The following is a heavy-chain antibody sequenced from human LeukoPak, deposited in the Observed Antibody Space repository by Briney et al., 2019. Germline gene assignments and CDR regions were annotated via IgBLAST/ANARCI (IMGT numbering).Heavy chain of an antibody. V-gene: IGHV3-48*04. Sequence: GGSLRLSCAASGFTFSSYSMNWVRQAPGKGLEWVSYISSSSSTIYYADSVKGRFTISRDNAKNSLYLQMNSLRAEDTAVYYCARDLTTVHYNWFDPWGQGTLVTVSS. CDR2: ISSSSSTI. CDR1: GFTFSSYS. J-gene: IGHJ5*02. D-gene: IGHD4-17*01. CDR3: ARDLTTVHYNWFDP.